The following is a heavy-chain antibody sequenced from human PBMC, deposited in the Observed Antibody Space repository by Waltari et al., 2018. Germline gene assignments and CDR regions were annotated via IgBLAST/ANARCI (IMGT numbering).Heavy chain of an antibody. V-gene: IGHV4-38-2*02. CDR3: AEEGNTTAGLFDS. J-gene: IGHJ4*02. CDR1: GHSVNNDFY. CDR2: IYHTGSS. D-gene: IGHD6-25*01. Sequence: QVQLRESGPGLVRSSETLSLTCTVSGHSVNNDFYWAWIRQSPGGGLEWNASIYHTGSSHYNSSLKSRVSISTDMSTKQFFLTLTHLTAADTAVYYCAEEGNTTAGLFDSWGQGTLVTVSS.